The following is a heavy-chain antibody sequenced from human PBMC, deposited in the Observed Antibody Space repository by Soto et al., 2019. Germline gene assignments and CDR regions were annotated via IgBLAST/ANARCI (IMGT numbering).Heavy chain of an antibody. CDR1: GFTFISYA. CDR2: ISYDGSNK. Sequence: GGSLRLSCAASGFTFISYAVHWVRQAPGKGLEWVAVISYDGSNKYYADSVKGRFTISRDNSKNTLYLQMNSLRAEDTAVYYCARGITYYDILTGYAPPYYYYGTDVWGQGTTVTVSS. CDR3: ARGITYYDILTGYAPPYYYYGTDV. D-gene: IGHD3-9*01. V-gene: IGHV3-30-3*01. J-gene: IGHJ6*02.